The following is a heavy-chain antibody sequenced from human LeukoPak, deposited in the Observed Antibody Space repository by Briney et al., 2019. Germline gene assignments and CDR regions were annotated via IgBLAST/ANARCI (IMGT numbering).Heavy chain of an antibody. V-gene: IGHV3-21*01. Sequence: PGGSLRLSCAASGFTFSSYSMNWVRQAPGKGLEWVSSISSSSSYIYYADSVKGRFTISRDSSKNTVYLQMNSLRAEDTAVYYCAREPYYYGSGTYPRFEYWGQGTLVTVSS. CDR3: AREPYYYGSGTYPRFEY. CDR1: GFTFSSYS. J-gene: IGHJ4*02. D-gene: IGHD3-10*01. CDR2: ISSSSSYI.